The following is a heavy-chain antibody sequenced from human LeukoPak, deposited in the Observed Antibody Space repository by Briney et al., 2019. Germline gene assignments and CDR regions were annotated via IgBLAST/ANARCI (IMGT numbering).Heavy chain of an antibody. Sequence: TGGSLRLSCAASGFTVSSNYMSWVRQAPGKGLEWVSVIYSGGSTYYADSVKGRFTISRDNSKNTLYLQMNSLRAEDTAVYYCARDVMNSWYGNWFDPWGQGTLVTVSS. D-gene: IGHD6-13*01. J-gene: IGHJ5*02. V-gene: IGHV3-66*01. CDR1: GFTVSSNY. CDR2: IYSGGST. CDR3: ARDVMNSWYGNWFDP.